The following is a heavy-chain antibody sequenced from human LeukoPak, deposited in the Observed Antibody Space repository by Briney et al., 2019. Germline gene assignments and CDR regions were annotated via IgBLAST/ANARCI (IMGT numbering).Heavy chain of an antibody. Sequence: PGGSLRLSCAASGFTFNTYAMTWVRQAPGRGLEWVASIRYDGSNKYYADSVKGRFTISRDNSKNTLYLQMNSLRVEDTAVYYCAKEHSSGWYYFDYWGQGTLVTVSS. D-gene: IGHD6-19*01. J-gene: IGHJ4*02. CDR1: GFTFNTYA. CDR2: IRYDGSNK. V-gene: IGHV3-30*02. CDR3: AKEHSSGWYYFDY.